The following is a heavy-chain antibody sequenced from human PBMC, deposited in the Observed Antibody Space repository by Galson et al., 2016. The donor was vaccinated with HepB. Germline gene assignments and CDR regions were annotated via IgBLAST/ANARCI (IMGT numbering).Heavy chain of an antibody. CDR1: GFIFISSG. D-gene: IGHD3-22*01. CDR2: ISDDGNDK. CDR3: ARDSTGYRNFDY. Sequence: SLRLSCAASGFIFISSGMHWVRQAPGKGLEWLASISDDGNDKNYADSVRGRFSISRDNSEKTLFVQMNSLRTEDTAVYYCARDSTGYRNFDYWGQGTRVTVSS. J-gene: IGHJ4*02. V-gene: IGHV3-30*03.